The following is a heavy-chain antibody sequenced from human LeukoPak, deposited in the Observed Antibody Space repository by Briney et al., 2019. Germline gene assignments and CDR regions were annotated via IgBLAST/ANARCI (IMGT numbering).Heavy chain of an antibody. V-gene: IGHV1-24*01. CDR1: GYTLTELS. Sequence: GASVKVSCKVSGYTLTELSMHWVRQAPGKGLEWMGGFNPEDGETIYAQKFQGRVTMTEDISTDTAYMELSSLRSEDTAVYYYFQRGREDAFDIWGQGTMVTVSS. CDR3: FQRGREDAFDI. CDR2: FNPEDGET. J-gene: IGHJ3*02. D-gene: IGHD2/OR15-2a*01.